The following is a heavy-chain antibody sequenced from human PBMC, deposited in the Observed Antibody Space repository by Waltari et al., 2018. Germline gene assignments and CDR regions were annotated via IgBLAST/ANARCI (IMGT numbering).Heavy chain of an antibody. CDR2: IYPGDSDT. CDR3: ARRSGDGYKYFDY. D-gene: IGHD3-3*01. J-gene: IGHJ4*02. Sequence: EVQLVQSGAEVKKPGESLQTSCKGYGYNFTTSCIGWVPRMPGKGLEWMGIIYPGDSDTRYSPSFQGQVTISADKSISTAYLQWSSLKASDTAMYYCARRSGDGYKYFDYWGQGTLVTVSS. V-gene: IGHV5-51*03. CDR1: GYNFTTSC.